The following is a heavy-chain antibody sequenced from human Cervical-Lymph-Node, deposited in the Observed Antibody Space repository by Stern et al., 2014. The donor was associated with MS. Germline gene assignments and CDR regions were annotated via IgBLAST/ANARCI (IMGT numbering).Heavy chain of an antibody. V-gene: IGHV5-51*03. CDR3: ARVVGSMGYFYGMDV. D-gene: IGHD2-15*01. J-gene: IGHJ6*02. CDR1: GYSFTTYW. Sequence: QLVQSGADVKKPGESLKISCKASGYSFTTYWIGWGRQMPGKGLGWMGIIYPGDSDTRYSPSFQGQVTISVDKSISTAYLQWSSLKASDTAMYYCARVVGSMGYFYGMDVWGQGTTVTVSS. CDR2: IYPGDSDT.